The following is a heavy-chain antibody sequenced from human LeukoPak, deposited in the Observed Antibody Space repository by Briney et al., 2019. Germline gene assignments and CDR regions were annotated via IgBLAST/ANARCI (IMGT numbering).Heavy chain of an antibody. V-gene: IGHV2-70*11. D-gene: IGHD3-22*01. CDR1: GFSLSTRGMC. CDR2: IDWDDDK. J-gene: IGHJ4*02. CDR3: ARHYYDSSGYSFDY. Sequence: SGPALVKPTQTLTLTCTFSGFSLSTRGMCVSWIRQPPGKALEWLARIDWDDDKYYSTSLKTRLTISKDTSKNQVVLTMTNMDPVDTATYYCARHYYDSSGYSFDYWGQGTLATVSS.